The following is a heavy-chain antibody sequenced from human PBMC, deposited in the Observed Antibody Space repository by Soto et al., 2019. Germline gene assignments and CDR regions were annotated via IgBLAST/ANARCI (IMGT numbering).Heavy chain of an antibody. CDR2: IYSVST. J-gene: IGHJ4*02. CDR3: AKKGYYPSGRINLFDS. Sequence: SETLSLTCAVSGYSITSDYCWGWNRQPPGKGLEWIGSIYSVSTYYNPSLKSRVTISVDTSKNQFSLRLTSVTAADTAMYYCAKKGYYPSGRINLFDSWGQGTLVTVSS. D-gene: IGHD3-10*01. CDR1: GYSITSDYC. V-gene: IGHV4-38-2*01.